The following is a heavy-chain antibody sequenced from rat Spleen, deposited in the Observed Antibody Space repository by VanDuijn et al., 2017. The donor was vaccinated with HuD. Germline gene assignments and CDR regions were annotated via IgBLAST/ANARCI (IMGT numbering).Heavy chain of an antibody. V-gene: IGHV5-31*01. CDR1: GFTFNNYW. D-gene: IGHD1-11*01. CDR3: ARANYGGYNY. Sequence: EVQLVESGGGLVQPGRSLKLSCVASGFTFNNYWMTWIRQAPGKGLEWVASITNTGGSTYYPDSVKGRFTISRDNAQNTLYLQMSKLGSEDTALYYCARANYGGYNYWGQGVMVTVSS. CDR2: ITNTGGST. J-gene: IGHJ2*01.